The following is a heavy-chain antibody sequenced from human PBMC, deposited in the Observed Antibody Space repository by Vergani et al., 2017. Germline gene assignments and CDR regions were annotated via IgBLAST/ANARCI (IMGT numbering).Heavy chain of an antibody. CDR1: GFSLSTSGMR. J-gene: IGHJ4*02. V-gene: IGHV2-70*04. CDR3: AHMLTWLQLFDF. Sequence: QVTLKESGPALVKPTQTLTLTCTFSGFSLSTSGMRVSWIRQPPGKALEWLARIDWDDDKFYSTSLKTRLTISKDTSKNQVVLTMTNMDPVDTATYYCAHMLTWLQLFDFWGQGTLVTVSS. D-gene: IGHD5-24*01. CDR2: IDWDDDK.